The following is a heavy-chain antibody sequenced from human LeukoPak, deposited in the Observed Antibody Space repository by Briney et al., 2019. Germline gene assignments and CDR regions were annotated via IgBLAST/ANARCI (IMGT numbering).Heavy chain of an antibody. CDR1: GFTLSSYS. CDR3: AREGLPTYYDYDPYY. Sequence: GGALRLSCAASGFTLSSYSMNWVRPAPGEGLEWGSSICSSSSYIYYADSVKGRFTISRDNANNSLYLQMNSLRAEDTAVYYCAREGLPTYYDYDPYYWGQGTLVTVSS. D-gene: IGHD3-16*01. V-gene: IGHV3-21*01. J-gene: IGHJ4*02. CDR2: ICSSSSYI.